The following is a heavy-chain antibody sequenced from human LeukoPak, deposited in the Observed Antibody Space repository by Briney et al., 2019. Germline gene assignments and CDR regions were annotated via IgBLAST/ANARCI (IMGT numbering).Heavy chain of an antibody. CDR3: AKDLDFYDFWSGGLDY. Sequence: PGGSLRLSCAASGYTFSSYGMHWVRQTPGKGLEWVAAISYDGSNKYYADSVKGRFTISRDNSKNTLYLQMNSLRAEDTAVYYCAKDLDFYDFWSGGLDYWGQGTLVTVSS. CDR2: ISYDGSNK. D-gene: IGHD3-3*01. J-gene: IGHJ4*02. V-gene: IGHV3-30*18. CDR1: GYTFSSYG.